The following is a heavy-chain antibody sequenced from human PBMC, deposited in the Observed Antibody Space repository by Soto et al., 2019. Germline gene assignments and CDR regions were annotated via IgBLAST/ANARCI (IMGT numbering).Heavy chain of an antibody. D-gene: IGHD3-10*01. CDR1: RFTFISYG. CDR3: ARGSYDGSGLDV. J-gene: IGHJ6*02. CDR2: VWYDGSNR. V-gene: IGHV3-33*01. Sequence: QVKLVESGGGVVQPGTSLRLSCIASRFTFISYGMHWVRQVPGKGLEWVAVVWYDGSNRYYGESVRGRFTIARDNSMNTVYLQMDSVRVEDTAVYYCARGSYDGSGLDVWGQGTTVTVSS.